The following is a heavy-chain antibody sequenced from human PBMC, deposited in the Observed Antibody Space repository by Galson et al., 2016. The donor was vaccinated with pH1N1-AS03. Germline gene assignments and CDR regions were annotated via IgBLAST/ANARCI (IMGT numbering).Heavy chain of an antibody. CDR1: GFTFVRYK. V-gene: IGHV3-30-3*01. CDR3: ARDYYERDSYYYSAAGY. J-gene: IGHJ4*02. D-gene: IGHD5-24*01. Sequence: SLRLSCAASGFTFVRYKLHWVRQAPGEGLEWVAVILYDGNRKYYADSVNGRFTISRDNSKNTLYLQMDSLRPEDTAVYYCARDYYERDSYYYSAAGYWGQGTQVTVSS. CDR2: ILYDGNRK.